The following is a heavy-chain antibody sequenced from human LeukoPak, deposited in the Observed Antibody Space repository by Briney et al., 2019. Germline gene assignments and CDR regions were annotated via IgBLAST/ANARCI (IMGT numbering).Heavy chain of an antibody. J-gene: IGHJ4*02. D-gene: IGHD3-16*02. CDR2: IYHSGST. CDR3: ARALITFGGVIVTQPQYYFDY. V-gene: IGHV4-38-2*02. Sequence: LETLSLTCTVSGYSISSGYYWGWIRQPPGKGLEWIGSIYHSGSTYYNPSLKSRVTISVDTSKNQFSLKLSSVTAADTAVYYCARALITFGGVIVTQPQYYFDYRGQGTLVTVSS. CDR1: GYSISSGYY.